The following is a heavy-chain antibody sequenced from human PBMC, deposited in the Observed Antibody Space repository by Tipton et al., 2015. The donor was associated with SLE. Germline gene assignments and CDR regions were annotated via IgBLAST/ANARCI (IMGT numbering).Heavy chain of an antibody. V-gene: IGHV4-34*01. Sequence: TLFLTCAVYGGSFSGYYWSWIRQPPGKGLEWIGEINHSGSTIYNPSLKSRVTMSIDMSKNQFSLKLSSVTAADTAVYYCARGRVRRLGLNYWGQGTLVTVSS. CDR3: ARGRVRRLGLNY. CDR2: INHSGST. J-gene: IGHJ4*02. CDR1: GGSFSGYY. D-gene: IGHD4-23*01.